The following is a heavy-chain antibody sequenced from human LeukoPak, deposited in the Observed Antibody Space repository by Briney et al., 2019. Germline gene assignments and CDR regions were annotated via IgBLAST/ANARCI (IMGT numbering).Heavy chain of an antibody. J-gene: IGHJ4*02. CDR2: MNPDSGNT. CDR3: ARAKFRQGSPEDY. CDR1: GYTFTSYD. V-gene: IGHV1-8*03. Sequence: ASVKVSCKASGYTFTSYDINWVRQATGQGLEWMGWMNPDSGNTGYAQKFQGRVTITRSTSISTAYMELSSPRSEDTAVYYCARAKFRQGSPEDYWGQGTLVTVFS. D-gene: IGHD3-10*01.